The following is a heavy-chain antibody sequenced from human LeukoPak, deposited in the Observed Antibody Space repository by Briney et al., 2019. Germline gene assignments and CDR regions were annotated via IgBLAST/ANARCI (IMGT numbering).Heavy chain of an antibody. CDR3: ARWIQLWWDY. V-gene: IGHV7-4-1*02. D-gene: IGHD5-18*01. Sequence: ASVKVSCKVSGYTLTELSMHWVRQAPGQGLEWMGWINTNTGNPTYAQGFTGRFVFSLDTSVSTAYLQISSLKADDTAVYYCARWIQLWWDYWGQGTLVTVST. CDR2: INTNTGNP. J-gene: IGHJ4*02. CDR1: GYTLTELS.